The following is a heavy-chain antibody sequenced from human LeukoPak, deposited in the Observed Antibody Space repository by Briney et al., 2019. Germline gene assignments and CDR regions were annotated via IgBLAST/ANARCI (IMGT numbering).Heavy chain of an antibody. D-gene: IGHD2-15*01. CDR1: GYTFTGYY. V-gene: IGHV1-2*02. J-gene: IGHJ4*02. CDR3: ARGGCSGDSCYERTPFDY. Sequence: ASVKVSCKTSGYTFTGYYMHWVRQAPGQGLEWMGWINPNSGGTNYAQKFQGRVTMTRDTSISTAYMELSRLRSDDTAVYYCARGGCSGDSCYERTPFDYWGQGTLVTVSS. CDR2: INPNSGGT.